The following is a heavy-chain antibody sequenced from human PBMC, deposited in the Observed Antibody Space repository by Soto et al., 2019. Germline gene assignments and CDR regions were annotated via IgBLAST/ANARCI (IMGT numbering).Heavy chain of an antibody. D-gene: IGHD6-19*01. CDR2: ISYDGSNK. CDR1: GFTFSSYG. Sequence: GGSLRLSCAASGFTFSSYGMHWVRQAPGKGLEWVAVISYDGSNKYYADSVKGRFTISRDNSKNTLYLQMNSLRAEDTAVYYCAKGKAVGHYYYYGMDVWGQGTTVTVSS. V-gene: IGHV3-30*18. CDR3: AKGKAVGHYYYYGMDV. J-gene: IGHJ6*02.